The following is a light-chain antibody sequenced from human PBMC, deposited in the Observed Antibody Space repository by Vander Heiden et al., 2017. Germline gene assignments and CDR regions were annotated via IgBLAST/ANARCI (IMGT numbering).Light chain of an antibody. Sequence: DIQMTPSPSTPFASVGDRVTITCRANQSISSWLAWYQQKPGKAPKLLIYKASSLESGIPSRFSGSGSGTEFTLTISSLQPDDIATYYCQQYNSYPWTFGQGTKVEIK. J-gene: IGKJ1*01. CDR3: QQYNSYPWT. CDR1: QSISSW. V-gene: IGKV1-5*03. CDR2: KAS.